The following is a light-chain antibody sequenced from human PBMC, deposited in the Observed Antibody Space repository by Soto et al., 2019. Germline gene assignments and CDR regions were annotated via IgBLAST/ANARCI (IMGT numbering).Light chain of an antibody. Sequence: EIVMTQSPASLGVSPGGTASLSCRASQSAGNFLAWYQQKPGQAPRLPIYYIPTRATGITARFSGSASGTEFTLPIKSLQSEDSAVYYCQQHNQWPITFGQGKRRET. CDR1: QSAGNF. CDR2: YIP. J-gene: IGKJ5*01. V-gene: IGKV3D-15*01. CDR3: QQHNQWPIT.